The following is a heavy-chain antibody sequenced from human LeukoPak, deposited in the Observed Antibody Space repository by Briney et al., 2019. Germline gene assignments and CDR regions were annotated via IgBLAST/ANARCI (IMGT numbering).Heavy chain of an antibody. V-gene: IGHV3-21*01. D-gene: IGHD4-11*01. CDR2: ISSSSSYI. CDR1: GFTFSSYS. J-gene: IGHJ4*02. Sequence: GGSLRLSCAASGFTFSSYSMNWVRQAPGKGLEWVSSISSSSSYIYYADSVKGRFTTSRDNAKNSLYLQMNSLRAEDTAVYYCVRDLNTVTTAFFVYWGQGTLVTVSS. CDR3: VRDLNTVTTAFFVY.